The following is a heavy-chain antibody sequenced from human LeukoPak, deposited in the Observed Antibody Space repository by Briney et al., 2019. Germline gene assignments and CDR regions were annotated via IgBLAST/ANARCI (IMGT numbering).Heavy chain of an antibody. J-gene: IGHJ6*02. V-gene: IGHV3-48*02. CDR3: AGFSHKGV. CDR2: ISSSSRLI. Sequence: GGSLRLSCAASGFGFTFVSYNLNWVRQAPGKGLEWVSYISSSSRLIYYADSVKGRFTISRDNANSSLYLQMNSLRDEDTAVYYCAGFSHKGVWGQGTTVTVSS. CDR1: GFGFTFVSYN.